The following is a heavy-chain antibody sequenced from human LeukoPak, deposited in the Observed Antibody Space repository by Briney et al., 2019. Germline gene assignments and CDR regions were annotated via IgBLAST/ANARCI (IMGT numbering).Heavy chain of an antibody. D-gene: IGHD3-10*01. J-gene: IGHJ4*02. V-gene: IGHV3-7*04. CDR1: GFPFSSYW. Sequence: GGSLRLSCAVSGFPFSSYWMSWVRQAPGKGLEWVANIKKDGDDKHYVDSVKCRFTVSRANAKTSLYLQMNNLRAKDRAVYYCARVPGTSNYYGSGSPDYWGQGTLVTVSS. CDR2: IKKDGDDK. CDR3: ARVPGTSNYYGSGSPDY.